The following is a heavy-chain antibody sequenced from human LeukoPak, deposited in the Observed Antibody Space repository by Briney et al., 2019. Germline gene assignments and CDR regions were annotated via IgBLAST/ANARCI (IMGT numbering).Heavy chain of an antibody. Sequence: WETLSLTCTVSGGSISSYYCSSVRQPPGRGRGWIGYIYYGGSTKYNPPLKSRVTISVDTSKNQFSLKLSSVTAAGPAVYYWAREGGGYCSGGSCYVFDYWGQGTLVTVSS. V-gene: IGHV4-59*01. J-gene: IGHJ4*02. CDR3: AREGGGYCSGGSCYVFDY. D-gene: IGHD2-15*01. CDR2: IYYGGST. CDR1: GGSISSYY.